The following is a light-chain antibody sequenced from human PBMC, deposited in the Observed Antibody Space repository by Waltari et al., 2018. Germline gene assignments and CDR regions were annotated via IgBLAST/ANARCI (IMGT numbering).Light chain of an antibody. CDR2: DVS. Sequence: QSALTQPRSVSGSPGQSVTISCTGTSSDVGGYNHVSWFRQHPGKAPKLIIYDVSPRPAGVPDRFSGSKSGNTASLTISGLQAEDDADYYCCSYGGTYNVFGTGTKVTVL. J-gene: IGLJ1*01. V-gene: IGLV2-11*01. CDR3: CSYGGTYNV. CDR1: SSDVGGYNH.